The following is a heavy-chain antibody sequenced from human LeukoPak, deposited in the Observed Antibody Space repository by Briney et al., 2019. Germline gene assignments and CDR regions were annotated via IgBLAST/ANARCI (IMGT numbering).Heavy chain of an antibody. J-gene: IGHJ6*04. D-gene: IGHD6-13*01. CDR1: GGSISSGSYY. CDR2: IYTSGST. V-gene: IGHV4-61*02. CDR3: ARDGGAAAGPPMDV. Sequence: SQTLSLTCTVSGGSISSGSYYWSWIRQPAGKGLEWIGRIYTSGSTNYNPSLKSRVTISVDTSKNQFSLKLSSVTAADTAVYYCARDGGAAAGPPMDVWGKGTTVTVSS.